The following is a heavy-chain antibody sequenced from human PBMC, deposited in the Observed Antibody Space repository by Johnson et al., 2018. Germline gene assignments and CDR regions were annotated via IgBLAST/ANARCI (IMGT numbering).Heavy chain of an antibody. D-gene: IGHD2-15*01. Sequence: EVQLVESGGGLVQPGGSLRLSCAASGFTFSSYAMSWVRQAPGKGLEWVSAISWNSGSIGYADSVKGRFTISRDNAKNSLYLQMNSLRAEDTALYYCAKSLLLQYYYGMDVWGQGTTVTVSS. J-gene: IGHJ6*02. V-gene: IGHV3-9*01. CDR2: ISWNSGSI. CDR1: GFTFSSYA. CDR3: AKSLLLQYYYGMDV.